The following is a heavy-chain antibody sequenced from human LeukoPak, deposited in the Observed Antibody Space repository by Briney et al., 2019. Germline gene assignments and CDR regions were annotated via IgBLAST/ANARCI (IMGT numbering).Heavy chain of an antibody. J-gene: IGHJ5*02. V-gene: IGHV4-59*08. CDR3: ARLVDSSSCLFDP. CDR2: IYYSGST. Sequence: NPSETLSLTCTVSGGSFSSYYWSWIRQPPGKGLEWIGYIYYSGSTNYNPSLKSRVTISVDTSKNQFSLKLSSVTAADTAVYYCARLVDSSSCLFDPWGQGTLVTVSS. D-gene: IGHD6-13*01. CDR1: GGSFSSYY.